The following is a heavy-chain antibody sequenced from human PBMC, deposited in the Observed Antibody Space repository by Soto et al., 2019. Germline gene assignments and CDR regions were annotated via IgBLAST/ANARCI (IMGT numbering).Heavy chain of an antibody. Sequence: EVQLVESGGGLVQPGGSLRLSCAASGFTVSTDWMYWVRQAPGKGLEWVSVIKSGRDTNYADSVEGRFTISRDNSKNTVYLQMNSLRDEDTAVYYCVRENYYYGMDVWGQGTTVTVSS. CDR2: IKSGRDT. CDR1: GFTVSTDW. V-gene: IGHV3-66*01. CDR3: VRENYYYGMDV. J-gene: IGHJ6*02.